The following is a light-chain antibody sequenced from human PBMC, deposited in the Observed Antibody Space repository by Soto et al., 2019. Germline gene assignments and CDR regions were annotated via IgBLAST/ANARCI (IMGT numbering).Light chain of an antibody. V-gene: IGKV1-39*01. Sequence: DIQMTQSPSSLSASVGDRVTMTCRASQSISSYLSWYQQKSGKAPKLLIYAASSLQGGVPSRFSGSGSGTDFTLTINSLQPEDFATYYCQQSYRTPWTFGQGTKVEI. CDR3: QQSYRTPWT. J-gene: IGKJ1*01. CDR2: AAS. CDR1: QSISSY.